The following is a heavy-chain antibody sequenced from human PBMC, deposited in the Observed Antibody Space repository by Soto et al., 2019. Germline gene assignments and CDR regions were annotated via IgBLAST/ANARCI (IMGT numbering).Heavy chain of an antibody. V-gene: IGHV3-23*01. D-gene: IGHD2-21*01. Sequence: PGGSLRLSCAASGFTFSSYAMSWVRQAPGKGLEWVSVIGPRSINKYYADSVKGRFTISRDNPKNMLYLQMNNLRAEDTALYFCAIDSPYLSAGFDYWGQGALVTVSS. CDR1: GFTFSSYA. J-gene: IGHJ4*02. CDR3: AIDSPYLSAGFDY. CDR2: IGPRSINK.